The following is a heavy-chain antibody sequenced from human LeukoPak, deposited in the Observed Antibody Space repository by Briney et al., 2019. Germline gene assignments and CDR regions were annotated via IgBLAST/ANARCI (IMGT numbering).Heavy chain of an antibody. V-gene: IGHV4-59*01. CDR2: IYYSGST. CDR1: GGSISTYY. CDR3: AREWCSGGSCHEGIDY. D-gene: IGHD2-15*01. J-gene: IGHJ4*02. Sequence: SETLSLTCTVSGGSISTYYWTWIRQSPGKGLEWIGYIYYSGSTNYNPSLKSRVTISVDTSKNQFSLKLSSVTAADTAVYYCAREWCSGGSCHEGIDYWGQGTLVTVSS.